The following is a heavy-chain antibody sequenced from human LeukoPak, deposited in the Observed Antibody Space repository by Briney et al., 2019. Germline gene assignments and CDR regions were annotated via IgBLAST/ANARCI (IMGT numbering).Heavy chain of an antibody. CDR1: GGSISSRNW. CDR3: ARELNSSGY. Sequence: PSETLSLTCAVSGGSISSRNWWTWVRQPPGKGLEWIGEISHSGSTNYNPSLESRVTVSVDNSKDQFSLKLSSVTAADTAVYYCARELNSSGYWGQGTLVTVSS. J-gene: IGHJ4*02. CDR2: ISHSGST. V-gene: IGHV4-4*02. D-gene: IGHD6-19*01.